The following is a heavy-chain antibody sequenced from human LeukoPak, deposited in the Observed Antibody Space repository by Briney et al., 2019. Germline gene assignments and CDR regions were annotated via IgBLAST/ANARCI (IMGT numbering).Heavy chain of an antibody. D-gene: IGHD6-13*01. CDR2: IIPIFGTA. Sequence: SVKVSCKASGGTFSSCAISWVRQAPGQGLEWMGGIIPIFGTANYAQKFQGRVTITADESTSTAYMELSSLRSEDTAVYYCAREKSSGIAAAGVDYWAQGTLVTVSS. CDR3: AREKSSGIAAAGVDY. V-gene: IGHV1-69*01. CDR1: GGTFSSCA. J-gene: IGHJ4*02.